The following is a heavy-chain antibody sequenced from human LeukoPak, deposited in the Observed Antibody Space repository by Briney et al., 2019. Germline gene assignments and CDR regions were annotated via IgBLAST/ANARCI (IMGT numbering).Heavy chain of an antibody. V-gene: IGHV4-59*12. CDR3: ATNSGSGSYFDY. D-gene: IGHD3-10*01. J-gene: IGHJ4*02. CDR2: IYYSGST. CDR1: GGSISSYY. Sequence: SETLSLTCTVSGGSISSYYWSWIRQPPGKGLEWIGYIYYSGSTNYNPSLKSRVTISVDTSKNQFSLNLTSVTAADTAVYYCATNSGSGSYFDYWGQGTLVTVSS.